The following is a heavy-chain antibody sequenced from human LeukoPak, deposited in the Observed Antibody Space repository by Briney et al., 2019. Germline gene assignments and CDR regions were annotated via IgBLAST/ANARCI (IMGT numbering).Heavy chain of an antibody. J-gene: IGHJ4*02. CDR2: FDPEDGET. D-gene: IGHD3-10*01. CDR3: ATAPPRYYYGSGSYYIGPFDY. CDR1: GYTFTSYG. Sequence: ASVKLSCKASGYTFTSYGISWVRQAPGQGLEWMGGFDPEDGETIYAQNYQGIVTMIEDTTKHIAYMVRSSLSSEDTAVYYCATAPPRYYYGSGSYYIGPFDYWGQGTLVTVSS. V-gene: IGHV1-24*01.